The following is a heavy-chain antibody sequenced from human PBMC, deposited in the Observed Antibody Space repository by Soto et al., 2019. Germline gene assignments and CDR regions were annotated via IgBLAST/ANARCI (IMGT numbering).Heavy chain of an antibody. CDR2: IIPIFGTA. D-gene: IGHD2-15*01. CDR1: GGTFSSYA. V-gene: IGHV1-69*06. J-gene: IGHJ4*02. CDR3: ARGGYCSGGSCYPFDY. Sequence: QVQRVQSGAEVKKPGSSVKVSCKASGGTFSSYAISWVRQAPGQGLEWMGGIIPIFGTANYAQKFQSRVTITADKSTRTDYMELSSLRAEDTAVYYCARGGYCSGGSCYPFDYWGQGTLVTVSS.